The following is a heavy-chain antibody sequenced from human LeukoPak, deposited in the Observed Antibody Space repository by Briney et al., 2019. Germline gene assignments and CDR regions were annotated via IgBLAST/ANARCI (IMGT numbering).Heavy chain of an antibody. V-gene: IGHV4-34*01. Sequence: SETLSLTCTVSGVSFSGYYWSWIRQPPGKGPEWLGEISHSGSTSYNPSLESRATISLGTSKDQFFLRLNFVTTAETAVYYFTRTSLGVPLEVWGEGNLVSVSS. CDR2: ISHSGST. CDR3: TRTSLGVPLEV. D-gene: IGHD3-16*01. CDR1: GVSFSGYY. J-gene: IGHJ4*02.